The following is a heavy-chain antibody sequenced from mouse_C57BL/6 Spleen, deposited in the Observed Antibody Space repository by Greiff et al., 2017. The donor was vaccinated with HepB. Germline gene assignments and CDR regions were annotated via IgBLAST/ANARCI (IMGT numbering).Heavy chain of an antibody. CDR1: GFTFSSYA. J-gene: IGHJ4*01. V-gene: IGHV5-4*03. CDR2: ISDGGSYT. Sequence: EVKLVESGGGLVKPGGSLKLSCAASGFTFSSYAMSWVRQTPEKRLEWVATISDGGSYTYYPDNVKGRFTISRDNAKNNLYMQMSHLKSEDTAMYYCARADGSGDAMDYWGQGTSVTVSS. D-gene: IGHD2-3*01. CDR3: ARADGSGDAMDY.